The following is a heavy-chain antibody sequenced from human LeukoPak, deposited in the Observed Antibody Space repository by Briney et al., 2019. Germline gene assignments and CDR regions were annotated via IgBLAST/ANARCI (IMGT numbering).Heavy chain of an antibody. Sequence: SETLSLTCTVSGGSISSSSYYWGWIRQPPGKGLEWIGSIYYSGSTYYNPSLKSRVTISVDTSKNQFSLKLSSVTAADTAVYYCARIREGYCSGGSCWWFDPWGQGTLVTVSS. CDR2: IYYSGST. CDR3: ARIREGYCSGGSCWWFDP. CDR1: GGSISSSSYY. D-gene: IGHD2-15*01. J-gene: IGHJ5*02. V-gene: IGHV4-39*07.